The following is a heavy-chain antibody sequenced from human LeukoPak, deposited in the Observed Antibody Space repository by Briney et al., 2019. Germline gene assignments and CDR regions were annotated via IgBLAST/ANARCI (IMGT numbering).Heavy chain of an antibody. V-gene: IGHV4-59*11. CDR1: GGSISSHY. CDR2: LYYSGST. Sequence: SETLSLTCTVSGGSISSHYWSWIRQPPGKGLEWIGYLYYSGSTNYNPSLKSRVTISVDTSKNQFSLKLSSMTAADTAVYYCARGGSLRYCSSTSCYGGWFDPWGQGTLVTVSS. D-gene: IGHD2-2*01. J-gene: IGHJ5*02. CDR3: ARGGSLRYCSSTSCYGGWFDP.